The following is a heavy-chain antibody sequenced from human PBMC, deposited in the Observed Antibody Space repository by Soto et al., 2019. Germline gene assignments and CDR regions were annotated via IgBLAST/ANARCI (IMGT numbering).Heavy chain of an antibody. CDR1: GFTVSSNY. D-gene: IGHD3-10*01. V-gene: IGHV3-66*01. Sequence: ESGGGLVQPGGSLRLSCAASGFTVSSNYMSWVRQAPGKGLEWVSIIYSGGSTYYADSVKGRFTISRDNSKNTLYLQMNSLRAEDTAVYYCARDQAGSGLGIDYWGQGTLVTVSS. J-gene: IGHJ4*02. CDR3: ARDQAGSGLGIDY. CDR2: IYSGGST.